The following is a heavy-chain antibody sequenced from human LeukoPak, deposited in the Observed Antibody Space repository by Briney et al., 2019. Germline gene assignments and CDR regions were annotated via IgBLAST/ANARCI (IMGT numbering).Heavy chain of an antibody. V-gene: IGHV4-61*02. CDR3: ARGGYYGSGSSTVRYFYYHMDV. D-gene: IGHD3-10*01. CDR1: GVSVSRNSYY. CDR2: IYIDGTT. J-gene: IGHJ6*03. Sequence: SETLSLTCTVSGVSVSRNSYYWSWIRQSAGKGLEWIGRIYIDGTTDYNPSLKSRVTMSLDMSKNQFSLKLSSVTAADTAVYYCARGGYYGSGSSTVRYFYYHMDVWGTGTAVTISS.